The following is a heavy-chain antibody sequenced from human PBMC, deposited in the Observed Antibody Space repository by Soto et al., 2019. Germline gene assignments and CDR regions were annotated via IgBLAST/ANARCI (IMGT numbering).Heavy chain of an antibody. V-gene: IGHV4-28*01. CDR2: IYYSGST. J-gene: IGHJ4*02. D-gene: IGHD1-26*01. Sequence: QVQLQESGPGLVKPSDTLSLTCAVSGYSISSSNWWGWIRQPPGKGLEWIGYIYYSGSTYYNPSLKSRVTMPVDTSKNQFSLKLSSVTAVDTAVYYCAAGGIVGATTADYWGQGTLVTVSS. CDR3: AAGGIVGATTADY. CDR1: GYSISSSNW.